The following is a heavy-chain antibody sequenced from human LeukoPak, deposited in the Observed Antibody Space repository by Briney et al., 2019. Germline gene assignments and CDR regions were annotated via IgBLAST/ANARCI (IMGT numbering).Heavy chain of an antibody. CDR2: IKQDGSKK. CDR1: GFPFSSYW. CDR3: ARDLYDSSGYYLTLGY. J-gene: IGHJ4*02. V-gene: IGHV3-7*03. D-gene: IGHD3-22*01. Sequence: GGSLRLSCVASGFPFSSYWMTWVRQAPGKGLEWVANIKQDGSKKSYVDSVKGRFIISRDNSKNTLYLQMNSLRADDTAVYYCARDLYDSSGYYLTLGYWGQGTLVTVSS.